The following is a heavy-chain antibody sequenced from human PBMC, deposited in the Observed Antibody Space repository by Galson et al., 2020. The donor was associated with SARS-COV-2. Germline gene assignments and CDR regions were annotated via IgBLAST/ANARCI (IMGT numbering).Heavy chain of an antibody. CDR3: ARSSIAAAGVGVYYYYGMDV. D-gene: IGHD6-13*01. V-gene: IGHV4-34*01. CDR1: GGSFSGYY. CDR2: INHSGST. Sequence: SETLSLTCAVYGGSFSGYYWSWIRQPPGKGLEWIGEINHSGSTNYNPSLKSRVTISVDTSKNQFSLKLSSVTAADTAVYYCARSSIAAAGVGVYYYYGMDVCGQGTTVTVSS. J-gene: IGHJ6*02.